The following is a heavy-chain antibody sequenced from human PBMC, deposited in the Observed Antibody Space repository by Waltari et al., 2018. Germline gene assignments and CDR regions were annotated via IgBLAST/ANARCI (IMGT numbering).Heavy chain of an antibody. J-gene: IGHJ5*02. CDR3: ARDWGYYSDTSGYPSNWFGP. CDR2: INPNTGDT. Sequence: QVQLVQSGAEVKKPGASVKVSCKASGYTFTGYYFPWVRQSPGQGLEWMGRINPNTGDTTYAQEFQGRVTMTRDTSISTAYMELTSLRSEDTAVYYCARDWGYYSDTSGYPSNWFGPWGQGTLVTVSS. D-gene: IGHD3-22*01. CDR1: GYTFTGYY. V-gene: IGHV1-2*06.